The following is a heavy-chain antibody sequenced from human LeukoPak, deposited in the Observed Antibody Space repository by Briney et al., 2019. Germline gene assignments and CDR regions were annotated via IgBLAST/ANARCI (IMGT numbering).Heavy chain of an antibody. CDR1: GGSISTYY. D-gene: IGHD5-18*01. CDR2: SYYSGTT. J-gene: IGHJ3*02. Sequence: SETLSLTCIVSGGSISTYYWSWIRQPPGKGLEWIGYSYYSGTTNYKPSLKSRVTISVDTSKNNFSLKLTSVTAADTAVYYCARSRYSHGTVEDDAFDIWGQGITVTVSS. V-gene: IGHV4-59*01. CDR3: ARSRYSHGTVEDDAFDI.